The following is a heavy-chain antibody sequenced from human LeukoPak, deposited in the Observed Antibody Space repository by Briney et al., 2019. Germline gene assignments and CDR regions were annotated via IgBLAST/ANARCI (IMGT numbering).Heavy chain of an antibody. CDR1: GYTLTELS. CDR2: FDPEDGET. CDR3: ATSTRKRYSYGYGHAFDI. Sequence: ASVNVSCTVSGYTLTELSMHWVRQAPGKGLEWMGGFDPEDGETIYAQKFQGRVTMTEDTSTDTAYMELSSLRSEDTAVYYCATSTRKRYSYGYGHAFDIWGQGTMVTVSS. V-gene: IGHV1-24*01. J-gene: IGHJ3*02. D-gene: IGHD5-18*01.